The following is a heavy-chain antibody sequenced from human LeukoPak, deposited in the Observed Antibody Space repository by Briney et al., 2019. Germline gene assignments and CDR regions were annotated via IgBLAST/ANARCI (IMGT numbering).Heavy chain of an antibody. CDR2: INPNSGGT. Sequence: GASVKVSCKASGYTFTGYYMHWVRQAPGQGLEWMGWINPNSGGTNYAQKFQARVTMTRDTSISTAYMELSGVTSDDTAVYYCARGGGILGPFDYWGQGTLVTVSS. CDR1: GYTFTGYY. CDR3: ARGGGILGPFDY. V-gene: IGHV1-2*02. D-gene: IGHD1-26*01. J-gene: IGHJ4*02.